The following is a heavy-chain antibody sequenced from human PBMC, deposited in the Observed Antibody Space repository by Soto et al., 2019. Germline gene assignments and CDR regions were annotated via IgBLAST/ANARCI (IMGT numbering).Heavy chain of an antibody. Sequence: QVQLVESGGGVVEPGRSLRLSCAASGFPFSNYGMHWVRQAPGKGLERVAVISFDGHNEDYADSVKGRFTISRDNSKRTLYLQMNSLRGGDTAVYYCASHQWLAPVWCKGTLVSVSS. CDR1: GFPFSNYG. CDR3: ASHQWLAPV. V-gene: IGHV3-30*03. CDR2: ISFDGHNE. J-gene: IGHJ1*01. D-gene: IGHD6-19*01.